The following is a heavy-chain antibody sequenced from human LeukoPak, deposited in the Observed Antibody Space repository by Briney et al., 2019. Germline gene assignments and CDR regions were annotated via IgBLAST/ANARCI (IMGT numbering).Heavy chain of an antibody. CDR1: GFTFSSYG. CDR3: AKDRGGYYFDY. D-gene: IGHD3-10*01. V-gene: IGHV3-30*18. J-gene: IGHJ4*03. CDR2: ISYDGSNK. Sequence: PGGSLRLSCAASGFTFSSYGMHWVRQAPGKGLEWVAVISYDGSNKYYADSVKGRFTISRDNSKNTLYLQMNSLRAEDTAVYYCAKDRGGYYFDYWGQGTTVTVSS.